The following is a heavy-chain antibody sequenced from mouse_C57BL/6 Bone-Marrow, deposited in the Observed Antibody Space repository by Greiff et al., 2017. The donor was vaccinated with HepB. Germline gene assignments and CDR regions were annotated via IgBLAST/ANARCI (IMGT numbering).Heavy chain of an antibody. CDR3: ARQVTTVVAPLGFDV. D-gene: IGHD1-1*01. CDR1: GFTFSDYY. Sequence: EVQLVESGGGLVQPGGSLKLSCAASGFTFSDYYMYWVRQTPEKRLEWVAYISNGGGSTYYPDTVKGRFTISRDNAKNTLYLQMSRLKSEDTAMYYCARQVTTVVAPLGFDVWGIGTTVTVSS. V-gene: IGHV5-12*01. J-gene: IGHJ1*03. CDR2: ISNGGGST.